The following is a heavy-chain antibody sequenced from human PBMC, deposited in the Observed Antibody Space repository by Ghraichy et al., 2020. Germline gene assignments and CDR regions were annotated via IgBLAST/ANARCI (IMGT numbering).Heavy chain of an antibody. Sequence: SETLSLTCTVSGGSISSYYWSWIRQPPGKGLEWIGYIYYSGSTNYNPSLKSRVTLSVDTSKNQFSLKLNSVTAADTAVYYCARAGVDYGESYFDYWGQGTLVTVSS. CDR2: IYYSGST. CDR1: GGSISSYY. CDR3: ARAGVDYGESYFDY. V-gene: IGHV4-59*01. J-gene: IGHJ4*02. D-gene: IGHD4-17*01.